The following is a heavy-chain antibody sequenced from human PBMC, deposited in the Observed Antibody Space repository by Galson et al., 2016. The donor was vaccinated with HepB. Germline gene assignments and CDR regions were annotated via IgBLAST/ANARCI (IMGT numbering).Heavy chain of an antibody. CDR3: ARDPMRFAFDL. Sequence: SLRLSCAASGFTFRTSWMSWVRPPPGKGPEWVANINPDGSQTYYVDSVKGRFNISKDNAKNSLYLRMNSLRADDTAVYYCARDPMRFAFDLWGQGTMVTVSS. CDR1: GFTFRTSW. CDR2: INPDGSQT. V-gene: IGHV3-7*01. J-gene: IGHJ3*01.